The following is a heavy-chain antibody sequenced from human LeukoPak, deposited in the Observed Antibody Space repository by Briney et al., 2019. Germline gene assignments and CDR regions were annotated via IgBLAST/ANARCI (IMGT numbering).Heavy chain of an antibody. CDR2: ISAYNGNT. Sequence: ASVKVSCKASGYTFTSYGISWVRQAPGQGLEWMGWISAYNGNTNYAQKLQGRVTMTTDTSTSTAYMELRSLRSDDAAVYYRARVGSSNDAFDIWGQGTMVTVSS. J-gene: IGHJ3*02. D-gene: IGHD6-13*01. V-gene: IGHV1-18*01. CDR3: ARVGSSNDAFDI. CDR1: GYTFTSYG.